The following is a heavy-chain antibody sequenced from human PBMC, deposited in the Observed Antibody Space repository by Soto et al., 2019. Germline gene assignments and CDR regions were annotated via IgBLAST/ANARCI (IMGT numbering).Heavy chain of an antibody. CDR2: IHYSGTT. CDR3: ARGWSGAYYYMGV. D-gene: IGHD1-26*01. Sequence: PSETLSLTCTVSGGSISSYYWSWIRQPPGKGLEWIAYIHYSGTTKYNPSLKSRVTISVDTSKNQFSLKLSSVTAADTAVYYCARGWSGAYYYMGVWGKGATVTVSS. CDR1: GGSISSYY. J-gene: IGHJ6*03. V-gene: IGHV4-59*08.